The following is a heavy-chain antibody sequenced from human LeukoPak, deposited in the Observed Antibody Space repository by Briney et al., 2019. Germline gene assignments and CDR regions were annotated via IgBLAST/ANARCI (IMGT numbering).Heavy chain of an antibody. Sequence: ASVKVSGKASGYTFTSYAMHWVRQAPGQRLEWMGWINAGNGNTKYSQKFQGRVTITRDTSASTAYMELSSLRSEDTAVYYCARDDGATMVRGVVASRNWFDPWGQGTLVTVSS. CDR3: ARDDGATMVRGVVASRNWFDP. CDR1: GYTFTSYA. D-gene: IGHD3-10*01. J-gene: IGHJ5*02. CDR2: INAGNGNT. V-gene: IGHV1-3*01.